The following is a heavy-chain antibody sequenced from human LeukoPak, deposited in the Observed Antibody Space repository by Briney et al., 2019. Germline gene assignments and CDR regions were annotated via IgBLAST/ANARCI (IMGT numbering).Heavy chain of an antibody. CDR3: AKVLTGSQDY. Sequence: GGSLRLSCAASGFTFSSYAMSWVRQAPGKGLEWVSSISGSGGNTFYADSVKGRFTISRDSSKNTVYLHMKSLRAEDTAVYFCAKVLTGSQDYWGQGTLVTVTS. CDR2: ISGSGGNT. D-gene: IGHD1-14*01. J-gene: IGHJ4*02. CDR1: GFTFSSYA. V-gene: IGHV3-23*01.